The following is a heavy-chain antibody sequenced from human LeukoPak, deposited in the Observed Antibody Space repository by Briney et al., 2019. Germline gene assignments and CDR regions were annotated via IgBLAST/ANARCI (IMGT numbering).Heavy chain of an antibody. Sequence: GGSLRLSCAASGFTFDDYAMHWVRQAPGKGLEWVSGISWNSGSIGYADSVKGRFTISRDNAKNSLYLQMNSLRAEDTALYYCAKDIAMIDDHGDNYYYYGMDVWGQGTTVTVSS. J-gene: IGHJ6*02. D-gene: IGHD4-17*01. V-gene: IGHV3-9*01. CDR2: ISWNSGSI. CDR1: GFTFDDYA. CDR3: AKDIAMIDDHGDNYYYYGMDV.